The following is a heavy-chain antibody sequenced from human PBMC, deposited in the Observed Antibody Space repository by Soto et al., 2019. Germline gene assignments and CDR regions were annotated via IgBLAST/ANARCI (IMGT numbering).Heavy chain of an antibody. CDR1: GYTLNTYY. D-gene: IGHD2-21*02. CDR3: ARGGHIAVVTASFDY. J-gene: IGHJ4*02. Sequence: RASVKVSCKPSGYTLNTYYLHWVRQAPGQGLEWMGIIHPSGGGSTYAQKFLGRVTMTRDTSTSTVFMELSSLRSADTAVYYCARGGHIAVVTASFDYWGQGTLVTVS. CDR2: IHPSGGGS. V-gene: IGHV1-46*02.